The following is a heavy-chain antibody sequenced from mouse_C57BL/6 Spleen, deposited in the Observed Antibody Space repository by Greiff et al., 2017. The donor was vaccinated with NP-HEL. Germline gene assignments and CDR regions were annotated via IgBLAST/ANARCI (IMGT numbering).Heavy chain of an antibody. CDR1: GFTFSDYG. J-gene: IGHJ3*01. V-gene: IGHV5-17*01. Sequence: DVQLVESGGGLVKPGGSLKLSCAASGFTFSDYGMHWVRQAPEKGLEWVAYISSGSSTIYYADTVKGRFTISRDNAKNTLFLQMTSLRSEDTAMYYCARNYYGSSYWFAYWGQGTLVTVSA. CDR3: ARNYYGSSYWFAY. D-gene: IGHD1-1*01. CDR2: ISSGSSTI.